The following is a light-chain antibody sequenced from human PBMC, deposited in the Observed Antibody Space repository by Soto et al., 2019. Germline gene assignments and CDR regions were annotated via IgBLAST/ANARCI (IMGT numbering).Light chain of an antibody. CDR1: ENITKF. CDR3: QQTYTAPGT. Sequence: DIQMTQSPSSLSASVGDRVTVNCRPSENITKFLNWYQEKPGKAPKVLIYVTSNLENGVPSRFSGSGSGTEFTLTISSLQPEDFATYYCQQTYTAPGTFGQGTRVEF. CDR2: VTS. J-gene: IGKJ1*01. V-gene: IGKV1-39*01.